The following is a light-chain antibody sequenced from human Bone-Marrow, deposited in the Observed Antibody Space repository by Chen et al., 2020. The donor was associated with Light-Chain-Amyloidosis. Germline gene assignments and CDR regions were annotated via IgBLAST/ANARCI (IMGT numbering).Light chain of an antibody. J-gene: IGKJ4*01. Sequence: EIVMTQSPSTLSVSPGESATLSCRASQNINNNFAWYQQKPGQAPRLLMHGASTRATGIPARFSGSGSGTEFTLTISSLQPEDFADYYCQQRNNWPLTFGGGTKVEI. CDR3: QQRNNWPLT. V-gene: IGKV3-15*01. CDR2: GAS. CDR1: QNINNN.